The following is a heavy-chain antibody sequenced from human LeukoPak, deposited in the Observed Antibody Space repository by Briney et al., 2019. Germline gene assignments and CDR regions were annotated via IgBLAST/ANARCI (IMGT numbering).Heavy chain of an antibody. J-gene: IGHJ3*01. V-gene: IGHV4-38-2*01. CDR1: GYSISSSDY. CDR2: IYYSGST. CDR3: AKNSGGSAFDV. Sequence: PSETLSLTCAVSGYSISSSDYWGWIRQPPGKGLEWVASIYYSGSTHYNPSLKSRVTISVDTSKRQFSLNVNSVTAADTAIYYCAKNSGGSAFDVWGQGTMVTVSS. D-gene: IGHD6-19*01.